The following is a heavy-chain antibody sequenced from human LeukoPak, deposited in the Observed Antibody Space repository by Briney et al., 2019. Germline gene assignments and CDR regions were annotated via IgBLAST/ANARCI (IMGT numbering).Heavy chain of an antibody. CDR3: ARDRRW. J-gene: IGHJ4*02. Sequence: KPSETLSLTCAVYGGSFSGYYWTWIRQPPGKGLEWIGEINDSGSINYNPTLKSRVTISVDTSKNQFSLKLTSVTAADTAVYYCARDRRWWGQGTLVTVSS. CDR2: INDSGSI. V-gene: IGHV4-34*01. D-gene: IGHD5-24*01. CDR1: GGSFSGYY.